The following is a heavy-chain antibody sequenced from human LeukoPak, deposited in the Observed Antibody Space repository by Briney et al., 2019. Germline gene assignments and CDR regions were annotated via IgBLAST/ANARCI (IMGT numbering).Heavy chain of an antibody. CDR3: ARVVITMVRGVIITSAFDI. CDR2: INHSGST. J-gene: IGHJ3*02. CDR1: GGSFSGYY. Sequence: SETLSLTCAVYGGSFSGYYWSWIRQPPGKGLEWIGEINHSGSTNYNPSLKSRVTISVDTSKNRFSLKLSSVTAADTAVYYCARVVITMVRGVIITSAFDIWGQGTMVTVSS. D-gene: IGHD3-10*01. V-gene: IGHV4-34*01.